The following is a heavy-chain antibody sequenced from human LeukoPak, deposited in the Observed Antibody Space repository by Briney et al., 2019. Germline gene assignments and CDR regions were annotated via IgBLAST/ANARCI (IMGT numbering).Heavy chain of an antibody. CDR2: IYPGDSDT. CDR3: ARLMITFGGVIVNPIDY. Sequence: GESLKISCKGSGYSFTSYWIGWVRQMPGKGLEWMGIIYPGDSDTRYSPSFQGQVTISADKSISTAYPQWSSLKASDTAMYYCARLMITFGGVIVNPIDYWGQGTLVTVSS. D-gene: IGHD3-16*02. J-gene: IGHJ4*02. V-gene: IGHV5-51*01. CDR1: GYSFTSYW.